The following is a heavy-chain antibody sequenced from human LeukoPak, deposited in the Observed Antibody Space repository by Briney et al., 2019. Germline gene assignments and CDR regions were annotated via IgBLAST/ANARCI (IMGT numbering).Heavy chain of an antibody. J-gene: IGHJ4*02. CDR1: GGSISSSSYY. Sequence: SETLSLTCTVSGGSISSSSYYWGWIRQPPGKGLEGIGSIYYSGSTYYNPSLKSRVTISVDTSKNQFSLKLSSVTAADTAVYYCAGWQWLDSLDYWGQGTLVTVSS. V-gene: IGHV4-39*07. CDR3: AGWQWLDSLDY. CDR2: IYYSGST. D-gene: IGHD6-19*01.